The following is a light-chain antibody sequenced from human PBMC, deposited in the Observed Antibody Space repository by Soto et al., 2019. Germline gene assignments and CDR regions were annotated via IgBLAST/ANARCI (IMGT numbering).Light chain of an antibody. CDR3: QSYDSSLSGSV. CDR1: SSNIGADYD. Sequence: QAVVTQPPSVSGAPGQRVTISCTGSSSNIGADYDVHWYQQIPGTAPKLLIYTNSNRPSGVPGRFSGSKSGTSASLAITGLQAEDEADYYCQSYDSSLSGSVFGGGTKVTVL. CDR2: TNS. V-gene: IGLV1-40*01. J-gene: IGLJ2*01.